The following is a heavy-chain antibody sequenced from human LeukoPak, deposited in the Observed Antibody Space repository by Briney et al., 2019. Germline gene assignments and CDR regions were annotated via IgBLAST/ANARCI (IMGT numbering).Heavy chain of an antibody. CDR3: ARVSFTFGGVIA. CDR2: IYSGGST. D-gene: IGHD3-16*02. V-gene: IGHV3-53*01. Sequence: PGRSLRLSCAASGFVFNSYGMHWVRQAPGKGLEWVSVIYSGGSTYYADSVKGRFTISRDNSKNTLYLQMNSLRAEDTAVYYCARVSFTFGGVIAWGQGTLVTVSS. CDR1: GFVFNSYG. J-gene: IGHJ4*02.